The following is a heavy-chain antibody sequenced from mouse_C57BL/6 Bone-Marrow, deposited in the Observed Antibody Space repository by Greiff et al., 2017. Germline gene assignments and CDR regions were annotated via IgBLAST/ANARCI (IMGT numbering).Heavy chain of an antibody. CDR3: ARSGPLGRSLDY. D-gene: IGHD4-1*01. V-gene: IGHV1-55*01. Sequence: QVQLQQPGAELVKPGASVKMSCKASGYTFTSYWITWVKQRPGQGLEWIGDIYPTSGRTNYNEKFKSKAILTVDTSSNTAYMQLSSLTSGDSAVFYCARSGPLGRSLDYWGQGTTLTVSS. J-gene: IGHJ2*01. CDR1: GYTFTSYW. CDR2: IYPTSGRT.